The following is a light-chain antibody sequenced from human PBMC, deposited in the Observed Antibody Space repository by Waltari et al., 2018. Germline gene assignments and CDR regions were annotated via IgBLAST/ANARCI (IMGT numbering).Light chain of an antibody. Sequence: QSALTQPRSVSGSPGQSVTISCTGTSSYVGASNYVSWYQQHPGKAPKLLIYDVTKRPSGVPNRFSGSKSGNTASLTISGLQAEDEADYYCCSYAGNYTWVFGGGTKLTVL. V-gene: IGLV2-11*01. J-gene: IGLJ3*02. CDR1: SSYVGASNY. CDR3: CSYAGNYTWV. CDR2: DVT.